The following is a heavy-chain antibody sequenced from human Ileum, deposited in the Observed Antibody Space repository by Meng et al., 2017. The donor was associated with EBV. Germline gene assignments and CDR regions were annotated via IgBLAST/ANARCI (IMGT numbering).Heavy chain of an antibody. CDR1: GFSFSDQS. V-gene: IGHV3-11*01. CDR3: ARDRVAMSGTLGSFDL. CDR2: IRNSGDAL. Sequence: LVRFGGGLWKPGGALRLSWAASGFSFSDQSMSVFRQTPGKGLEWLAYIRNSGDALFYADSVKGRFTISRDNAKNSLYLQMNSLSAEDTAVYYCARDRVAMSGTLGSFDLWGQGTLVTVSS. J-gene: IGHJ4*02. D-gene: IGHD3-10*02.